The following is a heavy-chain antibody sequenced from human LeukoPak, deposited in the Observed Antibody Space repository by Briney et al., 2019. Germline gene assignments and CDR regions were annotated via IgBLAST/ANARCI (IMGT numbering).Heavy chain of an antibody. V-gene: IGHV4-59*12. Sequence: SETLSLTCTVSGGSISSYYWSWIRQPPGKGLVWIGYIYYSESTNYNPSLKSRVTISVDTSKNQFSLKLSSVTAADTAVYYCARDRMTGYCSSTSCYEGGYNWFDPWGQGTLVTVSS. CDR2: IYYSEST. D-gene: IGHD2-2*01. CDR3: ARDRMTGYCSSTSCYEGGYNWFDP. CDR1: GGSISSYY. J-gene: IGHJ5*02.